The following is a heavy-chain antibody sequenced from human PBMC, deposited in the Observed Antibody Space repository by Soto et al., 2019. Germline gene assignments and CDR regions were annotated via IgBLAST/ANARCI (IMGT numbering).Heavy chain of an antibody. Sequence: PGGSLRLSCAGSGFTFSSYNMNWVRQAPGKGLEWVSSISSSSIYIYYADSVKGRFTISRDNAKNSLYLQMNSLRAEDTAVYYCTSFRIAVTGPFDYWGQGTLVTVSS. D-gene: IGHD6-19*01. CDR1: GFTFSSYN. CDR3: TSFRIAVTGPFDY. CDR2: ISSSSIYI. J-gene: IGHJ4*02. V-gene: IGHV3-21*01.